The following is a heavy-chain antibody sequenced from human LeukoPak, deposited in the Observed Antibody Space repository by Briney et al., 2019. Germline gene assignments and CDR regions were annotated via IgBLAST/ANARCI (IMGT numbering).Heavy chain of an antibody. CDR3: ARDSGVWRPLAY. V-gene: IGHV3-21*06. Sequence: GGSLRLSCAPSVFNISIYNMNCVPQAPGKGLEWLSCISGSSKFIFNADSVKGRFTISRDNAKNAVYLQMSSLRVEDTAVYFCARDSGVWRPLAYWGQGTMVTVSS. CDR2: ISGSSKFI. J-gene: IGHJ4*02. D-gene: IGHD1-1*01. CDR1: VFNISIYN.